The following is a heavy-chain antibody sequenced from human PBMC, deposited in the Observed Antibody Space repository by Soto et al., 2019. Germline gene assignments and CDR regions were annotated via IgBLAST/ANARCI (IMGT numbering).Heavy chain of an antibody. D-gene: IGHD3-10*01. V-gene: IGHV4-59*08. CDR1: SDSISNYC. J-gene: IGHJ5*02. CDR2: IYYSGST. CDR3: ARLLYGSGSWFDP. Sequence: SETLSLTCTVSSDSISNYCCSWFRQPPGKGLEWIGYIYYSGSTNYNPSLKSRVTISVDTSKSQFSLKLSSVTAADTAVYYCARLLYGSGSWFDPWGPGTLVTVSS.